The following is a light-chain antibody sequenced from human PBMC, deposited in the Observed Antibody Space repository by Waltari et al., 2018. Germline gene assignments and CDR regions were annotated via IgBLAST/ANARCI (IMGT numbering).Light chain of an antibody. CDR1: QSVSRNY. CDR3: QQYGSSPLT. CDR2: GAS. V-gene: IGKV3-20*01. Sequence: EIVLTQSPGTRSLSPGESATLSCRASQSVSRNYLAWYQQKPGQAPRFLIYGASNRATGIPDRFSGSGSGTDFALTISRLEPEDFAVYYCQQYGSSPLTFGPGTKVDIK. J-gene: IGKJ3*01.